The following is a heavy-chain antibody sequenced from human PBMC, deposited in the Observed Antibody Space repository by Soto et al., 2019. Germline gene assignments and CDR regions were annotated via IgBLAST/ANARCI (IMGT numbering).Heavy chain of an antibody. V-gene: IGHV4-4*02. CDR3: ATRDSSRFY. J-gene: IGHJ4*02. CDR1: GVSISSHDW. D-gene: IGHD6-13*01. CDR2: SDQSGNT. Sequence: QVQLQESGPGLVKPSGTLSLTCAVSGVSISSHDWWTWVRQPPGQGLEWIGESDQSGNTNYNSSLESRVTISVDKSKNQFSLKLASVTVADTAVYYCATRDSSRFYWGQGTLVTVSS.